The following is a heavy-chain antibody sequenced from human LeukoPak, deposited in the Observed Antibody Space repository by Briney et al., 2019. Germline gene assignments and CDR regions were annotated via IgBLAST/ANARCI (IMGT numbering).Heavy chain of an antibody. V-gene: IGHV3-30*01. CDR1: GFTFSSYA. D-gene: IGHD2-2*01. CDR3: ARALGYCSSTSCPLSH. CDR2: ISYDGSNK. Sequence: GRSLRLSCAASGFTFSSYAMHWVRQAPGKGLEWVAVISYDGSNKYYADSVKGRFTISRDNSKNTLYLQMNSLRAEDTAVYYCARALGYCSSTSCPLSHWGQGTLVTVSS. J-gene: IGHJ4*02.